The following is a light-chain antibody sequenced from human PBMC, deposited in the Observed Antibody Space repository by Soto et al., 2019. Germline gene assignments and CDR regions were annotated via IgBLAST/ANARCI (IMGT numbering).Light chain of an antibody. CDR2: GAS. CDR1: QSVRSY. Sequence: EIVLTQSPATLSLSPGERATLSCRASQSVRSYLAWYQQKPGQAPRLLIYGASNRATGIPARFSGSGSGTEFTLTISSLESEDFAVYYCQQHNNWPPITFGQGTRLEIK. V-gene: IGKV3-11*01. J-gene: IGKJ5*01. CDR3: QQHNNWPPIT.